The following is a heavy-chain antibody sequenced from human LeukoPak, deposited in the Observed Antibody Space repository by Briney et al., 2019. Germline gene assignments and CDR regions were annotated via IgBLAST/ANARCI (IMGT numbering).Heavy chain of an antibody. D-gene: IGHD6-19*01. V-gene: IGHV1-69*05. J-gene: IGHJ3*02. CDR3: ARSKFTAGRGAFDI. CDR1: GGTFSSYA. Sequence: GSSVKVSCKASGGTFSSYAISWVRQAPGQGLEWTGGIIPIFGTANYAQKFQGRVAITTDESTSTAYMELSSLRSEDTAVYYCARSKFTAGRGAFDIWGQGTMVTVSS. CDR2: IIPIFGTA.